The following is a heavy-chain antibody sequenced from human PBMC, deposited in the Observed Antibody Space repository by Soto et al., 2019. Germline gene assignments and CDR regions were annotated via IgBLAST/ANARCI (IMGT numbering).Heavy chain of an antibody. Sequence: PGGSLRLSCAASGFTFSDYYMSWIRQAPGKGLEWVSYISSSGSTIYYADSVKGQFTISRDTSTSTVYMELSSLRSEDTAVYYCARRVYSSSWTAYFDYWGQGTLVTVSS. CDR1: GFTFSDYY. J-gene: IGHJ4*02. V-gene: IGHV3-11*01. D-gene: IGHD6-13*01. CDR2: ISSSGSTI. CDR3: ARRVYSSSWTAYFDY.